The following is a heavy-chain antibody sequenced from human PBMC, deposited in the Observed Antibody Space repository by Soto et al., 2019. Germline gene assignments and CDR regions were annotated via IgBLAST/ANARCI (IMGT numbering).Heavy chain of an antibody. CDR1: GFTFSTYA. D-gene: IGHD2-8*01. J-gene: IGHJ4*02. CDR3: AKGAISRPYSCSDY. Sequence: GESLKISCAASGFTFSTYAMSWVRQGPGKRLEWGSVISGSDDRTFYADSVKGRFTISRDNPKNTLYLQMNSLRAEDTAIYYRAKGAISRPYSCSDYCGKGPLGAGCS. V-gene: IGHV3-23*01. CDR2: ISGSDDRT.